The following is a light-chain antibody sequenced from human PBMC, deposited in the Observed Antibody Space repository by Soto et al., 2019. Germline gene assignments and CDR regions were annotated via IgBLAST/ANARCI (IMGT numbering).Light chain of an antibody. CDR2: GAS. J-gene: IGKJ4*01. CDR3: QQYDFLPLT. V-gene: IGKV3-20*01. Sequence: EVAVTQSPGTLSLSPGDRATLSCRASQSVSRNYLAWYQQKPGQTPRLLIFGASNRAADIPARFSASGSGTDFTLTISGLEPDDFAVYYCQQYDFLPLTFGGGTRL. CDR1: QSVSRNY.